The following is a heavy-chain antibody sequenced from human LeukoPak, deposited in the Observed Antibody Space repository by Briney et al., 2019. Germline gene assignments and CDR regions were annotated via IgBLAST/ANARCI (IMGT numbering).Heavy chain of an antibody. CDR3: ARHTTAVLRGARGMDV. D-gene: IGHD3-10*01. V-gene: IGHV3-53*01. J-gene: IGHJ6*02. CDR1: GFIVSSNY. CDR2: IYSGGST. Sequence: GGSLKLSCAASGFIVSSNYISWVRQAPGKGLEWVSAIYSGGSTYYADSVKGRFTISRDNSKNTVYLQMNSLRAEDTAVYYCARHTTAVLRGARGMDVWGQGSTVTVSS.